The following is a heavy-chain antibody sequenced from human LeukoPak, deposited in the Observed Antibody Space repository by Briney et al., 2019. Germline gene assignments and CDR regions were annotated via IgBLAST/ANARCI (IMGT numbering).Heavy chain of an antibody. CDR2: INASGRT. Sequence: ASETLSLTCAVYGGSFSDYNWSWLRQSPEKGLEWIGEINASGRTHYNPSLKSRVTISVDTAKYQFSLSLSSLTAADTAVYYCARGLDLEGLDYWGQGTLVTVSS. D-gene: IGHD1-1*01. J-gene: IGHJ4*02. CDR1: GGSFSDYN. V-gene: IGHV4-34*01. CDR3: ARGLDLEGLDY.